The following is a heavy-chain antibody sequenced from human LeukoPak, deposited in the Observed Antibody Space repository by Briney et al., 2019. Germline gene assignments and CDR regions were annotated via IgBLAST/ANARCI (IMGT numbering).Heavy chain of an antibody. CDR3: ARSRGRKVTPFDY. CDR1: GGPISTYY. V-gene: IGHV4-4*09. Sequence: PSETLSLTCTVCGGPISTYYWMWIRQPRGKGLECLGYIYTSGSTDYNPSLKSRVTISLDTSNNQFSLNLNSVTAADTAVYYFARSRGRKVTPFDYWGQGILVTVSS. D-gene: IGHD3-10*01. CDR2: IYTSGST. J-gene: IGHJ4*02.